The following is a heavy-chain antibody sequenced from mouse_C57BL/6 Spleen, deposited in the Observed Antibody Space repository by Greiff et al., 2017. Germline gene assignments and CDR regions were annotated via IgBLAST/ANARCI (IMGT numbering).Heavy chain of an antibody. Sequence: VQLQQPGAELVRPGSSVKLSCKASGYTFTSYWMDWVKQRPGQGLEWIGNIYPSASATHYNQKFKAKGTLHVDKSSSTDYMQLCSLTSEDSAVEYSAREGYYSGRNPCDYWGQGTTLTVSS. V-gene: IGHV1-61*01. CDR3: AREGYYSGRNPCDY. J-gene: IGHJ2*01. CDR2: IYPSASAT. CDR1: GYTFTSYW. D-gene: IGHD1-1*01.